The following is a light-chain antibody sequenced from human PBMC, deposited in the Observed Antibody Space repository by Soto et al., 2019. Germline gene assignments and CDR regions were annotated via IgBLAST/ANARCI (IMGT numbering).Light chain of an antibody. V-gene: IGLV2-14*02. Sequence: ALTQPASVSGSPGQSITISCTGTSSDVGSYNLVSWYQQHPGKAPKLMIYEGSKRPSGVSNRFSGSKSGNTASLTISGLQAEDEADYYCSSYTSSSTYVFGTGTKVTVL. CDR3: SSYTSSSTYV. J-gene: IGLJ1*01. CDR1: SSDVGSYNL. CDR2: EGS.